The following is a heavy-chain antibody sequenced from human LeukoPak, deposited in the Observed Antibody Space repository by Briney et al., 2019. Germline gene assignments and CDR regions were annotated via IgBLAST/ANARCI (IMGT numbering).Heavy chain of an antibody. CDR3: ARGVHYYDSSGLNP. Sequence: SETLSLTCTVSGGSISSGSYYWSWIRQPAGKGLERIGRIYTSGSTNYNPSLKTRVTISVATSKNQFSLKLSSVTAADTAVYYCARGVHYYDSSGLNPWGQGTLVTVSS. J-gene: IGHJ5*02. CDR2: IYTSGST. D-gene: IGHD3-22*01. CDR1: GGSISSGSYY. V-gene: IGHV4-61*02.